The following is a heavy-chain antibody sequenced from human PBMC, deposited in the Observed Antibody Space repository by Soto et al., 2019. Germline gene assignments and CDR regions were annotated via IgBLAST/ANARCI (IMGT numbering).Heavy chain of an antibody. D-gene: IGHD5-18*01. Sequence: GASVEVSCKASGYTFTSYYINWVLQATGQGLEWMGWMNPNSGNTGYAQKFQGRVTMTRNTSISTAYMELSSLRSEDTAVYYCARTSQGYSYGYDDDYWGQGTLVTVSS. CDR1: GYTFTSYY. V-gene: IGHV1-8*01. CDR2: MNPNSGNT. CDR3: ARTSQGYSYGYDDDY. J-gene: IGHJ4*02.